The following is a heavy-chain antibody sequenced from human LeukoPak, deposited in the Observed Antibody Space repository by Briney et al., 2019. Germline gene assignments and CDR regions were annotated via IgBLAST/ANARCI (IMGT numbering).Heavy chain of an antibody. CDR3: AKRPNWDYFDY. J-gene: IGHJ4*02. Sequence: GGSLRLSCAASGFTFSSYGMHWVRQAPGKGLEWVAVISYDGSNKYYADSVKGRFTTSRDNSKNTLYLQMSSLRAEDTAVYYCAKRPNWDYFDYWGQGTLVTVSS. D-gene: IGHD3-16*01. CDR1: GFTFSSYG. V-gene: IGHV3-30*18. CDR2: ISYDGSNK.